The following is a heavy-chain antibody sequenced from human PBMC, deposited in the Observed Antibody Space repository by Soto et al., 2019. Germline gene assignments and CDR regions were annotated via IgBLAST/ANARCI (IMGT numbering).Heavy chain of an antibody. CDR1: GFTFGNYG. J-gene: IGHJ4*02. CDR2: TSYDGNNK. D-gene: IGHD1-26*01. CDR3: AKGGGSALDFDY. Sequence: GGSLRLSCTGSGFTFGNYGMHWVRQAPGKGLEWVASTSYDGNNKYYADSLKGRFTISRDNSKKMVYLQMTSLGPEDTAVYYCAKGGGSALDFDYWGQGALVTVSS. V-gene: IGHV3-30*18.